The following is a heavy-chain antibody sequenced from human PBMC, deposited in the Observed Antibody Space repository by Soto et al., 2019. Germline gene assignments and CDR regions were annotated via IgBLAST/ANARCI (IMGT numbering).Heavy chain of an antibody. Sequence: PGGSLRLSCAASGFTFSSYAMHWVRQAPGKGLEWVAVISYDGSNKYYADSVKGRFTISRDNSKNTLYLQMNSLRAADTAVYYCARHNYDGSGYYYYYYGMDVWGQGTTVTVSS. CDR3: ARHNYDGSGYYYYYYGMDV. J-gene: IGHJ6*02. CDR1: GFTFSSYA. V-gene: IGHV3-30-3*01. CDR2: ISYDGSNK. D-gene: IGHD3-22*01.